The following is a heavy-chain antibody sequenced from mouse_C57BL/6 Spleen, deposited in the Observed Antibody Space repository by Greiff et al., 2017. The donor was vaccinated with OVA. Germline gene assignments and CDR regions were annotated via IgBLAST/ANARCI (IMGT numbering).Heavy chain of an antibody. CDR1: GFTFSDYG. CDR3: ARTGYSAWFAY. D-gene: IGHD2-3*01. V-gene: IGHV5-17*01. CDR2: LSSGSSTI. J-gene: IGHJ3*01. Sequence: EVNVVESGGGLVKPGGSLKLSCAASGFTFSDYGMHWVRQAPEKGLEWVAYLSSGSSTIYYADTVKGRFTISRDNAKNTLFLQMTSLRSEDTAMYYCARTGYSAWFAYWGQGTLVTVSA.